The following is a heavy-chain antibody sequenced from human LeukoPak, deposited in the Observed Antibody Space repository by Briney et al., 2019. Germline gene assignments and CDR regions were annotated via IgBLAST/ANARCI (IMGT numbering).Heavy chain of an antibody. J-gene: IGHJ4*02. Sequence: GGSLRLSCAASGFTFDDYAMHWVRQAPGKGLEWVSGISWNSGSIGYADSVKGRFTISRDNAKNSLYLQMNSLRAEDTALYYCAKGDTAMAYQYYFDYWGQGTLVTVSS. V-gene: IGHV3-9*01. D-gene: IGHD5-18*01. CDR2: ISWNSGSI. CDR3: AKGDTAMAYQYYFDY. CDR1: GFTFDDYA.